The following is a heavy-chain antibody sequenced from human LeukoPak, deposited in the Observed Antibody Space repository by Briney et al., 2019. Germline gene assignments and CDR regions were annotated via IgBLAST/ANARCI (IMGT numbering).Heavy chain of an antibody. CDR1: GFTFSSYA. J-gene: IGHJ6*03. CDR3: VREGDPIFLFYYFMDV. D-gene: IGHD2-21*01. CDR2: ISSSGSTI. V-gene: IGHV3-48*04. Sequence: GGSLRLSCAASGFTFSSYAMSWVRQAPGKGLEWVSYISSSGSTIYYADSVKGRFTVSRDNDKNTLYLQMNSLRVEDTAVYYCVREGDPIFLFYYFMDVWGKGTTVTVSS.